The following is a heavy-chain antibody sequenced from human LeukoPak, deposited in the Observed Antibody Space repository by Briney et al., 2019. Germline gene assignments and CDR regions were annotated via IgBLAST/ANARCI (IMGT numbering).Heavy chain of an antibody. V-gene: IGHV1-24*01. D-gene: IGHD4-17*01. Sequence: ASVKVSCKVSGYTLAQLSMHWVRQAPGKGLEWVGEFDPEDGETIYAQKFQGRVTMTGDTSTDTAYLELSSLTTEDTAVYYFSASPFTATTNFDYWGQGTLVSVSS. CDR3: SASPFTATTNFDY. CDR1: GYTLAQLS. CDR2: FDPEDGET. J-gene: IGHJ4*02.